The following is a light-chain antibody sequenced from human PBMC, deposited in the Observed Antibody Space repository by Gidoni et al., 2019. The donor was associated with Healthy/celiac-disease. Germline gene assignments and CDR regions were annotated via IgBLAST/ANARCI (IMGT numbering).Light chain of an antibody. CDR1: SSNIGSNT. J-gene: IGLJ3*02. CDR2: SNN. CDR3: AAWDDSLNGPV. Sequence: QSVLNQPPSASGTPGQSVTISCSGSSSNIGSNTVNWYQQLPGTAPKLLIYSNNQRPSGVPDRFSVSKSGTSASLAISGLQSEDEAEYYCAAWDDSLNGPVFGGGTKLTVL. V-gene: IGLV1-44*01.